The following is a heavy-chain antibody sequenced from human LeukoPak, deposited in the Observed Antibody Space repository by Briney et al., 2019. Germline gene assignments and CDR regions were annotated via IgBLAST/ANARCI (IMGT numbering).Heavy chain of an antibody. CDR2: ISSSGSTI. CDR3: ASGYNDYGDYGNDY. V-gene: IGHV3-11*01. J-gene: IGHJ4*02. CDR1: GFTFSDYY. D-gene: IGHD4-17*01. Sequence: GGSLRLSCAASGFTFSDYYMSWIRQAPGKGLEWVSDISSSGSTIYYADSVKGRFTISRDNAKNSLHLQMNSLRAEDTAVYYCASGYNDYGDYGNDYWGQGTLVTVSS.